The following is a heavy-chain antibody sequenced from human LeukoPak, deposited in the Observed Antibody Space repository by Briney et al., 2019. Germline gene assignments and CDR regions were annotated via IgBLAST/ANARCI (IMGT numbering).Heavy chain of an antibody. V-gene: IGHV4-59*08. D-gene: IGHD5-18*01. CDR3: ARRGYSYGYSLFD. CDR2: IHYSGST. J-gene: IGHJ4*02. Sequence: PSETLSLTCTVSGGSISSYYWNWIRQPPGKGLEWIGYIHYSGSTYYNPSLKSRVTISLDTSKNQFSLKLSSVTAADTAVYYCARRGYSYGYSLFDWGQGTLVTVSS. CDR1: GGSISSYY.